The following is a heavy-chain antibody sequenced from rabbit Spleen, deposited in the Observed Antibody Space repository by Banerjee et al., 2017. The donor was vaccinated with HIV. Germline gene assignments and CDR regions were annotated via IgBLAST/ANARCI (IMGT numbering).Heavy chain of an antibody. CDR3: ARDLVAVIGGNFNL. Sequence: QSLVESGGGLVKPGASLTLPCTASGFSFFSGCDMCWVRPAPGKGREWSACINTVTGKSVYASWAKGRFIMARTSSTTVPLQMTSGTAADTATYGCARDLVAVIGGNFNLWGPGTLVTVS. V-gene: IGHV1S40*01. J-gene: IGHJ4*01. CDR1: GFSFFSGCD. CDR2: INTVTGKS. D-gene: IGHD1-1*01.